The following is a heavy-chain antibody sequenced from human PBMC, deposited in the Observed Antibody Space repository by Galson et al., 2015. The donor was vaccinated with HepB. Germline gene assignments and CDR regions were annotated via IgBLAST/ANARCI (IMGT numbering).Heavy chain of an antibody. J-gene: IGHJ5*02. CDR2: ISSTSAYI. CDR1: GFPFRDYN. D-gene: IGHD6-19*01. V-gene: IGHV3-21*01. Sequence: SLRLSCAASGFPFRDYNMNWVRQAPGKGLEWVSSISSTSAYIYYADSVKGRFTISRDNAKNSLYLQMNSLRLEDTAFYYCTRDWGIAVADTWWFDPWGQGTLVTVSS. CDR3: TRDWGIAVADTWWFDP.